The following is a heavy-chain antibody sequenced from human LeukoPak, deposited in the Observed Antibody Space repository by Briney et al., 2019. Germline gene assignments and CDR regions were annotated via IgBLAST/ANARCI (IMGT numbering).Heavy chain of an antibody. V-gene: IGHV3-21*01. CDR3: ARRDSSGWYGGDY. CDR1: GFTFSSYS. Sequence: MTGGSLRLSCAASGFTFSSYSMNWVRQAPGKGLEWVSSISSSGSYLYYADSVKGRFTISRDNTKNSLYLQMNSLRAEDTAVYYCARRDSSGWYGGDYWGQGTLVIVSS. CDR2: ISSSGSYL. D-gene: IGHD6-19*01. J-gene: IGHJ4*02.